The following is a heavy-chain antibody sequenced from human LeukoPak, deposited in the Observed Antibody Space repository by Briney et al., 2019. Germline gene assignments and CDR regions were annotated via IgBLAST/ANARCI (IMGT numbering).Heavy chain of an antibody. J-gene: IGHJ4*02. Sequence: GGSLRLSCAASGFSVSSNYVTWVRQPPGKGLEWVSVIYSDGSTYYADSVKGRFTISRDNSKNTLYLQMNSLRAEDTAVYYCAKDPTASSSWQFDYWGQGTLVTVSS. CDR2: IYSDGST. CDR3: AKDPTASSSWQFDY. V-gene: IGHV3-53*01. D-gene: IGHD6-13*01. CDR1: GFSVSSNY.